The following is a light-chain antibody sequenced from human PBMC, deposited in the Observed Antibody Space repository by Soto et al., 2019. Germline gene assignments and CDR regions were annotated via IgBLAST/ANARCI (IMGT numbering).Light chain of an antibody. Sequence: QSVLTQPASVSGSPGQSITISCTGTTSDVSIYNYVSWYQQHPGKAPKLMIYGVSNRPSGVSNRLSGAKSGHTASLTISGLQVEDEADYYCCSYTSSTNYVFGPGTKVTVL. CDR2: GVS. CDR1: TSDVSIYNY. J-gene: IGLJ1*01. V-gene: IGLV2-14*01. CDR3: CSYTSSTNYV.